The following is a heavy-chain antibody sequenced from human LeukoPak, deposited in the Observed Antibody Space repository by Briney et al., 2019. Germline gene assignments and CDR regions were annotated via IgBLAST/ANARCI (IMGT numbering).Heavy chain of an antibody. J-gene: IGHJ4*02. CDR3: ARESSYGYVDY. V-gene: IGHV3-66*02. CDR2: IYSGGST. CDR1: GFTVSSNY. Sequence: GGSLRLSCAASGFTVSSNYMSWVRQAPGKGLEWVSVIYSGGSTYYADSVKGRSTISRDNSKNTLYLQMNSLRAEDTAVYYCARESSYGYVDYWGQGTLVTVSS. D-gene: IGHD5-18*01.